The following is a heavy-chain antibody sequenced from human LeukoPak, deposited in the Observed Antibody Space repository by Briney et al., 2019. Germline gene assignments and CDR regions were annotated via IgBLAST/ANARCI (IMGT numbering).Heavy chain of an antibody. CDR2: INPNSGGT. CDR3: ARDPLGSSGW. CDR1: GYTFTSNY. V-gene: IGHV1-2*02. Sequence: GASVKVSCKAFGYTFTSNYMHWVRQAPGQGLEWMGWINPNSGGTNYAQKFQGRVTMTRDTSISTAYMELSRLRSDDTAVYYCARDPLGSSGWWGQGTLVTVSS. J-gene: IGHJ4*02. D-gene: IGHD6-19*01.